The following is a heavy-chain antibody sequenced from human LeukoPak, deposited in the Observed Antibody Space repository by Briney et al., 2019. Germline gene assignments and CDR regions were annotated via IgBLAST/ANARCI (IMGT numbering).Heavy chain of an antibody. CDR3: ARDYDILTGYYTFSWFDP. V-gene: IGHV1-2*06. Sequence: GASVKVSCKAYGYTFTGYYMHWVRQAPGQGLEWMGRINPNSGGTNYAQKFQGRVTMTRDTSISTAYMELSRLRSDDTAVYYCARDYDILTGYYTFSWFDPWGQGTLVTVSS. J-gene: IGHJ5*02. CDR1: GYTFTGYY. CDR2: INPNSGGT. D-gene: IGHD3-9*01.